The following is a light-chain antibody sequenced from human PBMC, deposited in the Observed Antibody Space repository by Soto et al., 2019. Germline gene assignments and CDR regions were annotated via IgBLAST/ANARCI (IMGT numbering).Light chain of an antibody. CDR3: MQALQTPLT. J-gene: IGKJ4*01. Sequence: VMPPSPLSLPVTPGEPASISCRSSPSLLHGSGYNYLDWYLQRPGQAPQLLLYLGSNRASGVPDRFSGSGSGTDFTLKISRVEAEDVGVYYCMQALQTPLTFGGGTKVDIK. CDR1: PSLLHGSGYNY. CDR2: LGS. V-gene: IGKV2-28*01.